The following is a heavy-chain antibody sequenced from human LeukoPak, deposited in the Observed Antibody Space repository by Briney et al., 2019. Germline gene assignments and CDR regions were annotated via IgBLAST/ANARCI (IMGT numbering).Heavy chain of an antibody. D-gene: IGHD1-26*01. CDR2: IYSGGNT. CDR3: AREGGLVGATSAFDI. Sequence: GGSLRLSCAASGFTVSSNYMSWVRQAPGKGLEWVSVIYSGGNTYYADSVKGRFTISRDNSKNTLYLQMNSLRAEDTAVYYCAREGGLVGATSAFDIWGQGTMVTVSS. V-gene: IGHV3-66*01. CDR1: GFTVSSNY. J-gene: IGHJ3*02.